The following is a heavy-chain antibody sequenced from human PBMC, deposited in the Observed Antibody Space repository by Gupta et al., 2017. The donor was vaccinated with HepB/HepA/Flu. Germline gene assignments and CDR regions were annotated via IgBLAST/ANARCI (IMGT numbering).Heavy chain of an antibody. V-gene: IGHV1-2*02. J-gene: IGHJ6*03. Sequence: QVQLVQSGAEVKKPGASVKVSCKASGYTFTGYYMHWLRQAPGQGLEWMGWINPNSGGTNYAQKFQGRVTMTRDTSISTAYMELSRLRSDDTAVYYCARELGAGTIAYYYYYMDVWGKGTTVTVSS. CDR3: ARELGAGTIAYYYYYMDV. CDR2: INPNSGGT. D-gene: IGHD1-7*01. CDR1: GYTFTGYY.